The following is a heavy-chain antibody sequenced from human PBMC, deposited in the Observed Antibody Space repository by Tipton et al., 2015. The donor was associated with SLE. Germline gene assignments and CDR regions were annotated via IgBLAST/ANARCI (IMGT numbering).Heavy chain of an antibody. J-gene: IGHJ4*02. CDR2: IRYDGSNK. CDR3: ARDKFVEIGSFDY. CDR1: GFTFSSYS. V-gene: IGHV3-33*08. D-gene: IGHD2-21*01. Sequence: SLRLSCAASGFTFSSYSMNWVRQAPGKGLEWVAFIRYDGSNKYYADSVKGRFTISRDNAKNSLYLQMNSLRAEDTAVYYCARDKFVEIGSFDYWGQGTLVTVAS.